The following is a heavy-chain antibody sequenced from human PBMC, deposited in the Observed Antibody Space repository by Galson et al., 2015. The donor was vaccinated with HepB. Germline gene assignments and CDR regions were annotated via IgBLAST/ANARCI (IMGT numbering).Heavy chain of an antibody. Sequence: SVKVSCKASGYTFTTYAIHWVRQAPGQRLEWMGWINAGNGNIKYSQKFQGRVTITRDTSAGTAYMELSSLGSADTAIYYCARDRIPDPFFDYWGQGTLVTVSS. J-gene: IGHJ4*02. CDR3: ARDRIPDPFFDY. CDR2: INAGNGNI. CDR1: GYTFTTYA. V-gene: IGHV1-3*01.